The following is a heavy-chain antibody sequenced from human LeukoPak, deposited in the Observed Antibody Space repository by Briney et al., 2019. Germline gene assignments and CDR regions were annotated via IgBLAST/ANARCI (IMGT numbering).Heavy chain of an antibody. CDR1: GFTFSSYW. CDR2: IKQDGSEK. Sequence: VGSLRLSSAASGFTFSSYWMSWVRQAPGEGLEWVANIKQDGSEKIYVDPVKGRFTMTRANAKNSLYLEMNSLRAEDTAVYYCGGGLVRGPKVYWGQGTLVTVSS. CDR3: GGGLVRGPKVY. V-gene: IGHV3-7*01. J-gene: IGHJ4*02. D-gene: IGHD3-10*01.